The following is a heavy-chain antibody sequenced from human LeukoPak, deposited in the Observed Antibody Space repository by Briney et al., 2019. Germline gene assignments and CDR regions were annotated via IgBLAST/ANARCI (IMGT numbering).Heavy chain of an antibody. J-gene: IGHJ5*02. V-gene: IGHV1-69*13. CDR3: ARARAYDFWSGYSNWFDP. Sequence: ASVKVSCKASGGTFSSYAISWVRQAPGQGLEWMGGIIPNFGTANYAQKFQGRVTITADESTSTAYMELSSLRSEDTAVYYCARARAYDFWSGYSNWFDPWGQGTLVTVSS. CDR1: GGTFSSYA. CDR2: IIPNFGTA. D-gene: IGHD3-3*01.